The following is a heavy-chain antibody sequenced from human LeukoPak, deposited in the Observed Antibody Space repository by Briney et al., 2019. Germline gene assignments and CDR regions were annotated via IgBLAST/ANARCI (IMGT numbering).Heavy chain of an antibody. Sequence: GSLRLSCAASGFTFSSYGMHWVRQPPGKGLEWIGEINHSGSTNYNPSLKSRVTISVDTSKNQFSLKLSSVTAADTAVYYCARGRRFLEWLNNWFDPWGQGTLVTVSS. D-gene: IGHD3-3*01. J-gene: IGHJ5*02. CDR1: GFTFSSYG. CDR3: ARGRRFLEWLNNWFDP. CDR2: INHSGST. V-gene: IGHV4-34*01.